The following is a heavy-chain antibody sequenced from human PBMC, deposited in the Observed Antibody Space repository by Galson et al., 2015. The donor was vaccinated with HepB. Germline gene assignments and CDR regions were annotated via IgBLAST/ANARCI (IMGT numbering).Heavy chain of an antibody. CDR2: ISYDGSNK. CDR1: GFTFSRYA. Sequence: SLRLSCAVSGFTFSRYAMHWVRQAPGRGLEWVAVISYDGSNKYYAESVKGRITISRENSKNTLYLQMDSLRAEDTAVYYCASELNNIMGNKTLTYFDSWGQGTVVTVSS. D-gene: IGHD3-16*01. J-gene: IGHJ4*02. CDR3: ASELNNIMGNKTLTYFDS. V-gene: IGHV3-30-3*01.